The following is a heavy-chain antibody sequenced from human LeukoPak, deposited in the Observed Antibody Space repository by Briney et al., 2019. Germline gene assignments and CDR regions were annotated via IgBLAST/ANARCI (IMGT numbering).Heavy chain of an antibody. Sequence: PGGSLRLSCAASGFTFSTFWMSWVRQAPGKGLEWVANINQDGSEKYYVDSVKGRFTISRDNAKNSVCLQMNSLRAEDTAVYYCAELGITMIGGVWGKGTTVTISS. CDR1: GFTFSTFW. D-gene: IGHD3-10*02. V-gene: IGHV3-7*01. CDR2: INQDGSEK. J-gene: IGHJ6*04. CDR3: AELGITMIGGV.